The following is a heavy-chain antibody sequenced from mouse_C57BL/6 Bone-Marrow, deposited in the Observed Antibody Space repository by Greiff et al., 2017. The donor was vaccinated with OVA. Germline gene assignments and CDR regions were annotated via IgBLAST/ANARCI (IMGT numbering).Heavy chain of an antibody. D-gene: IGHD1-1*01. J-gene: IGHJ2*01. CDR1: GYAFTNYL. CDR3: ARTVVAPLDY. CDR2: INPGSGGT. Sequence: QVQLKQSGAELVRPGTSVKVSCKASGYAFTNYLIEWVKQRPGQGLEWIGVINPGSGGTNYNEKFKGKATLTADKSSSTAYMQLSSLTSEDSAVYFCARTVVAPLDYWGQGTTLTVSS. V-gene: IGHV1-54*01.